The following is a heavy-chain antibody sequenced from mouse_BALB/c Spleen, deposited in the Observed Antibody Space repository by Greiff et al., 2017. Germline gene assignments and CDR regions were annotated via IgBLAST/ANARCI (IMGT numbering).Heavy chain of an antibody. CDR2: IRYSGSP. J-gene: IGHJ3*01. V-gene: IGHV3-8*02. D-gene: IGHD2-4*01. CDR1: GDSITSGS. CDR3: ASLYDYDGPFAY. Sequence: EVKLMESGPSLVKPSQTLSLTCSVTGDSITSGSWNWIRKSPGNKLEYMGYIRYSGSPYYNPSLNSRISIARDTSKNQYYLKLNYVTTEDTATYYCASLYDYDGPFAYWGQGTLVTVSA.